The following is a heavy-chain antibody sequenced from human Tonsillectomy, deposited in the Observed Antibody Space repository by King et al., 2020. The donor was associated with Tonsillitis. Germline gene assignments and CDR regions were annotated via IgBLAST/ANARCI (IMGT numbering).Heavy chain of an antibody. Sequence: EVQLVESGGGLVQPGGSLKLSCAASGFTFSGSAMHWVRQASGKGLEWVGRIRSKANSYATAYAASVKGRFTISRDDSKNTAYLQMNSLKTEDTAVYYCTSSPRGDYYDSSGFERPDYWGQGTLVTVSS. V-gene: IGHV3-73*02. CDR2: IRSKANSYAT. J-gene: IGHJ4*02. D-gene: IGHD3-22*01. CDR3: TSSPRGDYYDSSGFERPDY. CDR1: GFTFSGSA.